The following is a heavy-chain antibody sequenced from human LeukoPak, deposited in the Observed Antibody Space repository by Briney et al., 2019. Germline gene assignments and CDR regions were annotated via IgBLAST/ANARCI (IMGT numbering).Heavy chain of an antibody. D-gene: IGHD1-26*01. J-gene: IGHJ4*02. CDR2: IYSGGST. V-gene: IGHV3-53*01. CDR3: AKSRIVGAAPFDY. CDR1: GFTVSSNY. Sequence: GGSLRLSCAASGFTVSSNYMSWVRQAPGKGLEWVSVIYSGGSTYYADSVKGRFTISRDNSKNTLYLQMNSLRAEDTAVYYCAKSRIVGAAPFDYWGQGTLVTVSS.